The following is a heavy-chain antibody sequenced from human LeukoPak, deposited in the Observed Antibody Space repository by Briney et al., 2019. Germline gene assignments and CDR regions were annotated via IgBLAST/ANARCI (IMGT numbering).Heavy chain of an antibody. V-gene: IGHV4-4*07. D-gene: IGHD2-15*01. CDR2: IYTSGST. Sequence: SETLSLTCTVSGGSISSYYWSWIRQPAGKGLEWIGRIYTSGSTNYNPSLKSRVTMSVDTSKNQLSLKLSSVTAADTAVYYCARDWYCSGGSCYSGFGAFDIWGQGTMVTVSS. CDR3: ARDWYCSGGSCYSGFGAFDI. CDR1: GGSISSYY. J-gene: IGHJ3*02.